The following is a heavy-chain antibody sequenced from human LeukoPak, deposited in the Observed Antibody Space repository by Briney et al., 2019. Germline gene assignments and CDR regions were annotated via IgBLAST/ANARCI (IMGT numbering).Heavy chain of an antibody. V-gene: IGHV4-31*03. Sequence: PSETLSLTCTVSGGSISSGGYYWRWIRQHPGKGLEWIGYIYYSGSTYYNPSLKSRVTISVDTSKNQFSLKLSSVTAADTAVYYCARGWRTGIDCWGQGTLVTVSS. D-gene: IGHD1-14*01. J-gene: IGHJ4*02. CDR1: GGSISSGGYY. CDR3: ARGWRTGIDC. CDR2: IYYSGST.